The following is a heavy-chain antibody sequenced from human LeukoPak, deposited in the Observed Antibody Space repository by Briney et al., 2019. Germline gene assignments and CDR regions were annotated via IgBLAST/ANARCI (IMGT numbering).Heavy chain of an antibody. CDR1: GFSFSSYG. Sequence: GGSLRLSCAASGFSFSSYGMSWVRQAPGKGLEWVSSISGHGGVTYYADSVKGRFTISRDNSKNTLYLQMNSLRAEDTAVYYCARAPYYDSSGRNYYYYGMDVWGQGTTVTVSS. CDR2: ISGHGGVT. J-gene: IGHJ6*02. D-gene: IGHD3-22*01. CDR3: ARAPYYDSSGRNYYYYGMDV. V-gene: IGHV3-23*01.